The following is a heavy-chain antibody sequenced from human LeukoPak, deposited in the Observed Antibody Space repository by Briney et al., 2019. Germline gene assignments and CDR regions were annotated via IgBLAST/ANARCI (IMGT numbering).Heavy chain of an antibody. D-gene: IGHD5-24*01. CDR2: IYYSGST. CDR1: GGSISSYY. CDR3: ASVRVEMATIWYYFDY. Sequence: PSETLSLTCTVSGGSISSYYWSWIRQPPGKGLEWIGYIYYSGSTNYNPSLKSRVTISVDTSKNQFSLKLSSVTAADTAVYYCASVRVEMATIWYYFDYWGQGTLVTVSS. J-gene: IGHJ4*02. V-gene: IGHV4-59*12.